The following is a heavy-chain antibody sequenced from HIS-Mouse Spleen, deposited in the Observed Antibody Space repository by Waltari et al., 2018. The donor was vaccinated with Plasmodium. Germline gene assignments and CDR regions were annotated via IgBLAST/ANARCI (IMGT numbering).Heavy chain of an antibody. Sequence: QVQLQQWGAGLLKPSETLSLTCAVYGGSFSGYYWSWIRQPPGKGLEWIGEINHGGSHNRSPSLKSRVTISVDTSKNQFSLKLSSVTAADAAVYYCARVTSSGVYWYFDLWGRGTLVTVSS. CDR2: INHGGSH. J-gene: IGHJ2*01. CDR1: GGSFSGYY. D-gene: IGHD3-3*01. V-gene: IGHV4-34*01. CDR3: ARVTSSGVYWYFDL.